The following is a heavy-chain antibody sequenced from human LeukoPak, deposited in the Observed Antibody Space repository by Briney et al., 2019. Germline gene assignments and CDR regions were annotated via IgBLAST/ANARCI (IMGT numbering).Heavy chain of an antibody. J-gene: IGHJ5*02. Sequence: GESLKISCKGSGYSFTSYWIGWVRQMPGKGLEWMGIIYPRDSDTRYSPSLQGQVTISADKSISTAYLQWSSLKASDTAMYYCERHTQLVEGWFDPWGQGTLVTVSS. CDR2: IYPRDSDT. V-gene: IGHV5-51*01. CDR3: ERHTQLVEGWFDP. D-gene: IGHD6-13*01. CDR1: GYSFTSYW.